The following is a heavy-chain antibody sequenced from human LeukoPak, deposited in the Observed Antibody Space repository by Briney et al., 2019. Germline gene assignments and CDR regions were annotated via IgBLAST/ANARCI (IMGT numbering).Heavy chain of an antibody. CDR2: IYYTGNT. D-gene: IGHD2-15*01. CDR3: ARHGPTPRVVVYGMDV. CDR1: GGSISDYS. Sequence: SETLSLTCTVSGGSISDYSWSWIRQPPGKGLGWIGYIYYTGNTNYNPSLKSRVTISVDTSKNQFSLNLRSVTAADTAVYFCARHGPTPRVVVYGMDVWGQGTTVTVSS. V-gene: IGHV4-59*08. J-gene: IGHJ6*02.